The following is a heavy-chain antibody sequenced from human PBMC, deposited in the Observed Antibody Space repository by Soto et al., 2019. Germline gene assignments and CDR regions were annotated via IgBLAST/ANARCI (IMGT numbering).Heavy chain of an antibody. CDR2: IIPIFGTA. D-gene: IGHD6-13*01. V-gene: IGHV1-69*01. J-gene: IGHJ6*02. CDR3: ARDIAAAGSYYYYGMDV. Sequence: QVQLVQSGAEVKKPGSSVKVSCKASGGTFSSYAISWVRQAPGQGLEWMGGIIPIFGTANYAQKFQGRVTITADESTSTDYMELSSLRAEDTAVYYCARDIAAAGSYYYYGMDVWGQGTTVTVSS. CDR1: GGTFSSYA.